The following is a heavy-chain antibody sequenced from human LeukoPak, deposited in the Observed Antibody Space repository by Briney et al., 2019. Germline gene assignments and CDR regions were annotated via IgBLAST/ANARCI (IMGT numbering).Heavy chain of an antibody. Sequence: GGSLRLSCAASGFTFSSYSMNWVRQAPGKGLEWVSYISSSSSTIYYADSVKGRFTISRDNAKNSLYLQMNSLRAEDTAVYYCARSSLGQWLAFDYWGQGTLVTVSS. V-gene: IGHV3-48*04. CDR3: ARSSLGQWLAFDY. CDR2: ISSSSSTI. D-gene: IGHD6-19*01. J-gene: IGHJ4*02. CDR1: GFTFSSYS.